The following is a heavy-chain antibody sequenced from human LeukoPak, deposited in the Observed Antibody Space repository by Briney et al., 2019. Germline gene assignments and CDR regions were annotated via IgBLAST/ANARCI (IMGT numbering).Heavy chain of an antibody. CDR3: ARGRPVGASTVEDY. CDR1: GFTFSSYA. CDR2: ISYDESNK. V-gene: IGHV3-30*04. D-gene: IGHD1-26*01. J-gene: IGHJ4*02. Sequence: GRSLRLSCAASGFTFSSYAMHWVRQAPGKGLEWVAVISYDESNKYYADSVKGRFTISRDNSKNTLYLQVDSPRAEDTAVYYCARGRPVGASTVEDYWGQGTLVTVSS.